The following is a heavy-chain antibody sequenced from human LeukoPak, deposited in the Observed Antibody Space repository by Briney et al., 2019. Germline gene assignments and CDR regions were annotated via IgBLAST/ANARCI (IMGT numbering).Heavy chain of an antibody. Sequence: SETLSLTCTVSGGSISSSSYYWGWIRQPPGKGLEWIGSIYYSGSTYYNPSLKSRVTISVDTSKNQFSLKLSSVTAADTAVYYCASWGTLSDPEFDYWGQGTLVTVSS. CDR2: IYYSGST. D-gene: IGHD2-8*01. CDR1: GGSISSSSYY. CDR3: ASWGTLSDPEFDY. V-gene: IGHV4-39*01. J-gene: IGHJ4*02.